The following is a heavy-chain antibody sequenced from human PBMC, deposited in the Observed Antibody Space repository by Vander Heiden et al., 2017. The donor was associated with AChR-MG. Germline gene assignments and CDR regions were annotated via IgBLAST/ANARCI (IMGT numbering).Heavy chain of an antibody. CDR3: ARLHRFLEWSRDIDY. CDR1: GGLISSSSYD. CDR2: IYYSGST. J-gene: IGHJ4*02. Sequence: QLQLQESGLGLVKPSETLSPTCTVPGGLISSSSYDWGWIRQPPGKGLEWIGSIYYSGSTYYNPSLKRRVTISVDTSKNQFSLKLSSVTAADTAVYYCARLHRFLEWSRDIDYWGQGTLVTVSS. V-gene: IGHV4-39*01. D-gene: IGHD3-3*01.